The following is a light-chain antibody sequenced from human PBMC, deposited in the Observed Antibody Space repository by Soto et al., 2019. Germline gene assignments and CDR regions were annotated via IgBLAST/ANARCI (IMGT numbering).Light chain of an antibody. Sequence: QSPCTVSLSKGERATXSCRASQSITNNYLAWYQQRPGRGHRLLIHGASSRATGIPDRFSGSGSGTDFTLTISRLETEDFAMYYCQQYGCFVAFGGLTKVDI. J-gene: IGKJ4*01. CDR1: QSITNNY. CDR3: QQYGCFVA. V-gene: IGKV3-20*01. CDR2: GAS.